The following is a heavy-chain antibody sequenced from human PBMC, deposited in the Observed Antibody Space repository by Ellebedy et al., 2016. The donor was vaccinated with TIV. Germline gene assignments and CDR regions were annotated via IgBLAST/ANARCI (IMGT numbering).Heavy chain of an antibody. CDR3: ARAPIQKRRSYGRGVWYFDL. J-gene: IGHJ2*01. CDR1: GYTFTSYD. V-gene: IGHV1-8*01. D-gene: IGHD5-18*01. CDR2: MNPNSGNT. Sequence: ASVKVSXXSSGYTFTSYDINWVRQATGQGLEWMGWMNPNSGNTGYAQKFQGRVTMTRNTSISTAYMELSSLRSEDTAVYYCARAPIQKRRSYGRGVWYFDLWGRGTLVTVSS.